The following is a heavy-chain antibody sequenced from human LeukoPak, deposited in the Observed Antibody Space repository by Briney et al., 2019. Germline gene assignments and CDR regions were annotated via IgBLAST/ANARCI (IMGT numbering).Heavy chain of an antibody. CDR1: GFTFSSYG. CDR3: ARVDIVGANFDY. Sequence: GGSLRLSCAASGFTFSSYGMHWVRQAPGKGLEWVAVIWYDGSNKYHADSVKGRFTISRDNSKNTLYLQMNSLRAEDTAVYYCARVDIVGANFDYWGQGTLVTVSS. V-gene: IGHV3-33*01. D-gene: IGHD1-26*01. J-gene: IGHJ4*02. CDR2: IWYDGSNK.